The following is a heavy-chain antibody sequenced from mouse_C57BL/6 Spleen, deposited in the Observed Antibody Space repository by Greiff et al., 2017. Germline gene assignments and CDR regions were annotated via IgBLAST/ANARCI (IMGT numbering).Heavy chain of an antibody. CDR1: GFIFSSYA. D-gene: IGHD2-4*01. Sequence: DVKLVESGGGLVKPGGSLKLSCAASGFIFSSYAMSWVRQTPEKRLEWVATISDGGSYTYYPDNVKGRFTISRDNAKNNLYLQMSQLKSEDTAMYYGARDSRYDYPDYWGQGTTLTVSS. V-gene: IGHV5-4*01. J-gene: IGHJ2*01. CDR3: ARDSRYDYPDY. CDR2: ISDGGSYT.